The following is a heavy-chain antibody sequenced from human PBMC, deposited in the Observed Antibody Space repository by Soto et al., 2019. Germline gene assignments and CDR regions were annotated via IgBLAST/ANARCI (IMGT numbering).Heavy chain of an antibody. V-gene: IGHV3-33*01. D-gene: IGHD1-1*01. CDR2: IWYDGSEK. Sequence: QVQLMESGGGVVQPGRSLILSCAASGFSFSDYGMHWVRQAPGKGLEWVAVIWYDGSEKYYADSVKGRFTISRDNSKNTLYLQMNSLRVEVTALYYCSRQSLGNIRLRGFDYWGQGALVTVS. CDR3: SRQSLGNIRLRGFDY. J-gene: IGHJ4*02. CDR1: GFSFSDYG.